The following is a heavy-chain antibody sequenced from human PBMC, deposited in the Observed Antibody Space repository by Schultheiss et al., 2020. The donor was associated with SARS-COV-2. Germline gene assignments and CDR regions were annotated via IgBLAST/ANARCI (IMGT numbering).Heavy chain of an antibody. D-gene: IGHD6-19*01. CDR3: ARLLYSSGWVDY. CDR2: INWNGGST. J-gene: IGHJ4*02. Sequence: GESLKISCAASGFTFDDYGMSWVRQAPGKGLEWVSGINWNGGSTGYADSVKGRFTISRENAKNSLYLQMNSLRAEDTAVYYCARLLYSSGWVDYWGQGTLVTVSS. V-gene: IGHV3-20*04. CDR1: GFTFDDYG.